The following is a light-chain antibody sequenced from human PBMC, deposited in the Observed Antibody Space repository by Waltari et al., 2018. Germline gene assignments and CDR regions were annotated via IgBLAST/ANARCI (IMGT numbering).Light chain of an antibody. J-gene: IGLJ2*01. CDR1: SGHSSYA. Sequence: QDVLTQSPSASASLGASVKLTCTLSSGHSSYAIAWHQQQPEKGPRYLMKVSSAGSHQKGDGIPDRFSGSSSGTERYLTISSVQSEDEADYYCQTWDTGTHVVFGGGTKLTVL. V-gene: IGLV4-69*01. CDR3: QTWDTGTHVV. CDR2: VSSAGSH.